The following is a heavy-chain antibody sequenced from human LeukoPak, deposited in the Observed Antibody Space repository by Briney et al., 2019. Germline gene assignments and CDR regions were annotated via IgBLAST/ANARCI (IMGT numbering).Heavy chain of an antibody. CDR2: ISAYNGNT. J-gene: IGHJ3*02. D-gene: IGHD6-19*01. V-gene: IGHV1-18*01. CDR1: GYTFTSYG. Sequence: ASVKVSCKXSGYTFTSYGISWVRQAPGQGLEWMGWISAYNGNTNYSQKLQGRVTMTTDTSTSTAYMELRSLRSDDTAVYYCARTPLSTVGVAGKNAAFDIWGQGTMVTVSS. CDR3: ARTPLSTVGVAGKNAAFDI.